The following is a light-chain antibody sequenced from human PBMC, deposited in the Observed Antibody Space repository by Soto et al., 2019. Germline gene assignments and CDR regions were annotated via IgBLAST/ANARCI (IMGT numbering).Light chain of an antibody. CDR1: QTINSW. CDR2: KTS. J-gene: IGKJ1*01. Sequence: DVQMTQSPSTLSASVGDTVTITCRASQTINSWFAWYQHRPGKGPKLLIYKTSTVEGGVPLRFSGSGSGTEFTLTISSLQPADSATYYCQQYNTYPMTFGQGTKVDIK. CDR3: QQYNTYPMT. V-gene: IGKV1-5*03.